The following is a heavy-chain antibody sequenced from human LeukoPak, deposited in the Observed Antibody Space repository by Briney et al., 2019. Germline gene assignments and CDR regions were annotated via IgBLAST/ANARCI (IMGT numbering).Heavy chain of an antibody. Sequence: GGSLRLSCAASGFTFSDYWMHWVRQAPGKGLVGVSRINSDGRITSYADSVKGRFTISRDNSKNTLYLQMNSLRAEDTAVYYCARVTYGSGTYGAFDYWGQGTLVTVSS. CDR3: ARVTYGSGTYGAFDY. J-gene: IGHJ4*02. V-gene: IGHV3-74*01. D-gene: IGHD3-10*01. CDR1: GFTFSDYW. CDR2: INSDGRIT.